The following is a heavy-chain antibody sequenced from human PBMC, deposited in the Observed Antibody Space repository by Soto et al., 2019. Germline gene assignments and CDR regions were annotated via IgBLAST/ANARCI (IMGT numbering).Heavy chain of an antibody. CDR3: ARYAVRYSSDGVCDQGAYYFAMDV. V-gene: IGHV1-18*01. CDR1: GYTFTRYG. Sequence: QVQFVQSGAEVKNSGASVKVSCKASGYTFTRYGFSWVRQAPGQGLEWMGWISAYTGNTNYAQKLQGRVTMTTDTFTGKANKELTSLRSDDTATYYCARYAVRYSSDGVCDQGAYYFAMDVWGQVTTVTV. CDR2: ISAYTGNT. D-gene: IGHD2-8*01. J-gene: IGHJ6*02.